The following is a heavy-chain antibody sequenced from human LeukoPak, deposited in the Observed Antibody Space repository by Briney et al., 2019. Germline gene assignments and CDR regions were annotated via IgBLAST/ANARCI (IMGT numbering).Heavy chain of an antibody. D-gene: IGHD3-22*01. CDR1: GGTFSSYA. CDR3: ATYPYYYDSSGYPFDY. CDR2: IIPIFGTA. V-gene: IGHV1-69*06. J-gene: IGHJ4*02. Sequence: VASVKVSCKASGGTFSSYAISWVRQAPGQGLEWMGGIIPIFGTANYAQKFQGRVTMTEDTSTDTAYMELSSLRSEDTAVYYCATYPYYYDSSGYPFDYWGQGTLVTVSS.